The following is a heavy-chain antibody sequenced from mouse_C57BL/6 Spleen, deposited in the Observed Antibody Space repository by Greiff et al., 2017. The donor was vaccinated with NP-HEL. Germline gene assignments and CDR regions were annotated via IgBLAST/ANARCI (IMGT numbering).Heavy chain of an antibody. CDR2: IDPSDSET. D-gene: IGHD1-1*01. CDR3: ARATHYYAMDY. Sequence: QVQLQQPGAELVRPGSSVKLSCKASGYTFTSYWMHWVKQRPIQGLEWIGNIDPSDSETHYNQKFKDKATLTVGKSSSTAYMQLSSLTSEDSAVYYCARATHYYAMDYWGQGTSVTVSS. V-gene: IGHV1-52*01. CDR1: GYTFTSYW. J-gene: IGHJ4*01.